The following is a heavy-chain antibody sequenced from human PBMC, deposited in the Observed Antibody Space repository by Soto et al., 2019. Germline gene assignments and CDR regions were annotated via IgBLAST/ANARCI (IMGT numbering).Heavy chain of an antibody. CDR2: ISATINDI. D-gene: IGHD5-12*01. CDR3: ARDWTRSGNDLDY. CDR1: GFNFSRHG. Sequence: EVQLLESGGGLVQPGGSLRLSCATSGFNFSRHGMNWVRQAPGKGLEWVSYISATINDIYYADSVKGRFTISRDNAKDSLPIKINSLPVEDTAVYYCARDWTRSGNDLDYWGQGILVTVS. V-gene: IGHV3-48*01. J-gene: IGHJ4*02.